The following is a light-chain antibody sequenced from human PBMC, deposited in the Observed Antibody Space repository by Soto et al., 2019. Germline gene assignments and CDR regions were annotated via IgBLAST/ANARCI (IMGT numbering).Light chain of an antibody. V-gene: IGKV1-12*01. CDR2: AAS. Sequence: DIQMTQSPSSVSASVGDRVTIACRASQGISSRLAWYQQKPGTPPKLLIYAASTLHSGVPPRFSGSGSGTDFTLTISSLQPEDFAVYYCQHYNNWPPWTFGQGTKVDIK. CDR3: QHYNNWPPWT. CDR1: QGISSR. J-gene: IGKJ1*01.